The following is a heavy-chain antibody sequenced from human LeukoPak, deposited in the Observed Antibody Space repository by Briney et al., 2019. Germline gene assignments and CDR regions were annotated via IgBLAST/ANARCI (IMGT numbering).Heavy chain of an antibody. J-gene: IGHJ5*02. D-gene: IGHD3-22*01. CDR1: GFTFSSYW. V-gene: IGHV3-74*01. CDR3: ARVPNDSSGYYIWFDP. Sequence: GGSLRLSCAASGFTFSSYWMHWVRQAPGKGLVWVSRINTDGSSTSYADSVRGRFTISRDNAKNSLYLQMNSLRAEDTAVYYCARVPNDSSGYYIWFDPWGQGTLVTVSS. CDR2: INTDGSST.